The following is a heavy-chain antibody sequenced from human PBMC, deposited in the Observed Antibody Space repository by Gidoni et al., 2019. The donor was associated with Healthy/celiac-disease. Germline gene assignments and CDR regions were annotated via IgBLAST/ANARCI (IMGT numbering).Heavy chain of an antibody. Sequence: EVQLLESGGGLVQPVGSLRLSCAASGFTFSSYARRWVRQAPGKGLEWVSAISGRGGSTYYADSVKGRFTISRDNSKNTLYLQMNFLRAEDTAVSYCAKVVPARGMAIDYWGHGTLVTVSS. D-gene: IGHD2-2*01. V-gene: IGHV3-23*01. CDR1: GFTFSSYA. J-gene: IGHJ4*01. CDR3: AKVVPARGMAIDY. CDR2: ISGRGGST.